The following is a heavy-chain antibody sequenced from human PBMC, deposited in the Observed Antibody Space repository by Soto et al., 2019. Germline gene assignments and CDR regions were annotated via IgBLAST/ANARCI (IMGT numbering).Heavy chain of an antibody. CDR3: ARDVRHYSVWFYGMDV. J-gene: IGHJ6*02. D-gene: IGHD6-19*01. CDR1: GFTFSDYA. CDR2: LSFDGSNK. Sequence: GGSLRLSCAVSGFTFSDYAMHWVRQAPGKGLEWVAVLSFDGSNKYFADSVKGRFTISRDNSKNTLYLQMNSLRGDDTAAYYCARDVRHYSVWFYGMDVWGQGTTVTVSS. V-gene: IGHV3-30*04.